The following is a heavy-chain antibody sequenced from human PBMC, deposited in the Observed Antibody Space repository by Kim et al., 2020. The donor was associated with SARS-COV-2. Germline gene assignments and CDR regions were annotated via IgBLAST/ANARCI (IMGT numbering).Heavy chain of an antibody. CDR1: GFTFSGSA. CDR3: TFRSGWYDGDDY. D-gene: IGHD6-19*01. Sequence: GGSLRLSCAASGFTFSGSAMHWVRQASGKGLEWVGRIRSKANSYATAYAASVKGRFTISRDDSKNTAYLQMNSLKTEDTAVYYCTFRSGWYDGDDYWGQGTLVTVSS. V-gene: IGHV3-73*01. J-gene: IGHJ4*02. CDR2: IRSKANSYAT.